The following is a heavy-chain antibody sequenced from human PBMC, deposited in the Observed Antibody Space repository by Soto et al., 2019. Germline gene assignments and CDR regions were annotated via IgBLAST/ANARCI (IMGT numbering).Heavy chain of an antibody. CDR3: ARDSGSSYYYYYGMDV. CDR2: IYYSGRT. Sequence: SETLSLTWSVSGGSISSHYWNGIRQPPGKGLEWIGYIYYSGRTNYNPSLKSRVTISVDTSKNQFSLNLSSVTAADTAVYYCARDSGSSYYYYYGMDVWGQGTTVTVSS. CDR1: GGSISSHY. V-gene: IGHV4-59*11. D-gene: IGHD1-26*01. J-gene: IGHJ6*02.